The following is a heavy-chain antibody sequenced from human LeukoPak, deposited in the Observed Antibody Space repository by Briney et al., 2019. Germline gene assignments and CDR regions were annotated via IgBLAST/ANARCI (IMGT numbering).Heavy chain of an antibody. Sequence: GGSLRLSCAASGFTFSSYSMNWVRQAPGKGLEWVSSISSSSSYIYYADSVKGRFTISRDNAKNSLYPQMNSLRAEDTAVYYCARAPVPAASDYWGQGTLVTVSS. V-gene: IGHV3-21*01. J-gene: IGHJ4*02. CDR3: ARAPVPAASDY. CDR1: GFTFSSYS. CDR2: ISSSSSYI. D-gene: IGHD2-2*01.